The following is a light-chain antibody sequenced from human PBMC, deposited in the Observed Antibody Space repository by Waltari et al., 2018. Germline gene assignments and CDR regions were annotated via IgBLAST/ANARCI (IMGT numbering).Light chain of an antibody. Sequence: SSVLTQPPSVSVAPGKPARLHCGGNKSGRKSVHWHQQKAGQAPVLVMHYDSHRPTGIPERFSGATSGNTATLTISRVEAGDEADYFCRVWDYVQGVFGGGTKLTVL. J-gene: IGLJ3*02. CDR3: RVWDYVQGV. V-gene: IGLV3-21*04. CDR2: YDS. CDR1: KSGRKS.